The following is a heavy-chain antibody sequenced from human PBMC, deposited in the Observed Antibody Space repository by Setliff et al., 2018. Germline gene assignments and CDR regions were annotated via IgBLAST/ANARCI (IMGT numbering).Heavy chain of an antibody. V-gene: IGHV3-23*01. CDR3: VTSTIIIYYFDF. D-gene: IGHD3-10*01. CDR2: TTGSGGDR. J-gene: IGHJ4*02. CDR1: GLTFRTYA. Sequence: GGSLRLSCAASGLTFRTYAMSWVRQAPGKGLEWVSSTTGSGGDRDYADSVKGRFTISRDNSKNMLYLQMNSLRAEDTAVYYCVTSTIIIYYFDFWGQGTPVTVSS.